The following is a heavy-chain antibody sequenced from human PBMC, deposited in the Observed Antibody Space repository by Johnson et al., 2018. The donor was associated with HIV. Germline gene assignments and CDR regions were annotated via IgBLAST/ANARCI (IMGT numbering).Heavy chain of an antibody. CDR1: GFTFDDYG. D-gene: IGHD2-21*01. Sequence: VLLVESGGGVVRPGGSLRLPCAASGFTFDDYGMSWVRQAPGKGLEWVSGIRWNGGSTGYADSVKGRFTISRDNAKNSLYLQMNSLRAEDTALYYCTTDYIVVGAFDIWGQGTMVTVSS. CDR3: TTDYIVVGAFDI. V-gene: IGHV3-20*04. J-gene: IGHJ3*02. CDR2: IRWNGGST.